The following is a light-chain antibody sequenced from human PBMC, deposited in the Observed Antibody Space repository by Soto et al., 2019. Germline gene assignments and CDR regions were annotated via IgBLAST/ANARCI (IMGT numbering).Light chain of an antibody. J-gene: IGKJ4*01. Sequence: EIVMTQSPATLSVSPGERATLSCRASQSVSSNLAWYQQKPGQAPRLLIYDASTRATGFPARFSGSASGTEFTLTISSLQSEDFAVYYCQQYNNWPPLTFGGGTKVEIK. V-gene: IGKV3-15*01. CDR3: QQYNNWPPLT. CDR1: QSVSSN. CDR2: DAS.